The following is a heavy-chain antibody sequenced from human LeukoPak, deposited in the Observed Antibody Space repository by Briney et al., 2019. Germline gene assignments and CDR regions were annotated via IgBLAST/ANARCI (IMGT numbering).Heavy chain of an antibody. J-gene: IGHJ4*02. D-gene: IGHD4-11*01. CDR3: ARHDGSDYTYNFDY. CDR2: VYYSGST. CDR1: GGSIRSSSYY. V-gene: IGHV4-39*01. Sequence: PSETLSLTCTVSGGSIRSSSYYWGWIRQPPGKGLEWIGSVYYSGSTNYRPSLRSRVTIAVDTSKNQFSLKLSSVTATDTAVYYCARHDGSDYTYNFDYWGQGTLVTVSS.